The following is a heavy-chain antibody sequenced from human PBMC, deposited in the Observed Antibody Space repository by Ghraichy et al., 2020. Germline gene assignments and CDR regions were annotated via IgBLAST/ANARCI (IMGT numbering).Heavy chain of an antibody. Sequence: GGSLRLSCAASGFTFINHAMSWVRQAPGKGLEWVSGISGSSTDTYYADSVRGRFTISRDNSKNTVYLQMTSLKVEDTAMYYCARDRRLENGIWGQGILVTVSS. J-gene: IGHJ4*02. CDR1: GFTFINHA. V-gene: IGHV3-23*01. CDR3: ARDRRLENGI. CDR2: ISGSSTDT.